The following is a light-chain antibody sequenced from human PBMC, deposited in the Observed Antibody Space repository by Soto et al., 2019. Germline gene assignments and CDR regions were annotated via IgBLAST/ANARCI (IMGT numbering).Light chain of an antibody. Sequence: DIQMTQSPSILSASVGDRVTITCRASQSISSWLAWYQQKPGKAPKLLIYKASSLESGVPARFSGSGSGTEFTLTITSLQPDDFATYYCQQYNNYSWTFGQGTKVEIK. CDR3: QQYNNYSWT. V-gene: IGKV1-5*03. CDR1: QSISSW. J-gene: IGKJ1*01. CDR2: KAS.